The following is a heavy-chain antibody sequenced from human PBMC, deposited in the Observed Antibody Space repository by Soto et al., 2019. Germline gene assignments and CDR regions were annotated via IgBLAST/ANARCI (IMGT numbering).Heavy chain of an antibody. D-gene: IGHD3-10*01. CDR3: AHKEYYFATGTYHNVRWFDP. CDR1: GFSLKSSGVG. CDR2: VYWSDEK. V-gene: IGHV2-5*01. Sequence: SGPTLVNPTQTLTLTCTFSGFSLKSSGVGVAWIRHPPGRALEWLALVYWSDEKRYSPSLKNRLTITKDTSKNEVVLTMTNMDPLDTATYYCAHKEYYFATGTYHNVRWFDPWGQGILVTVSS. J-gene: IGHJ5*02.